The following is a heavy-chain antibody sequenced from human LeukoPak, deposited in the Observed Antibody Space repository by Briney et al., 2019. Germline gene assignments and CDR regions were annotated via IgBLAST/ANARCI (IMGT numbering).Heavy chain of an antibody. CDR1: GFTFSSYG. V-gene: IGHV3-23*01. Sequence: PGGTLRLSCAASGFTFSSYGMSWVRQAPGEGLEWVSAISGGGGSTYYADSVKGRFTISRDNSKNTLYLQMNSLRAEDTAVYYCAKPLSSSWPFDYWGQGTLVTVSS. D-gene: IGHD6-13*01. CDR3: AKPLSSSWPFDY. J-gene: IGHJ4*02. CDR2: ISGGGGST.